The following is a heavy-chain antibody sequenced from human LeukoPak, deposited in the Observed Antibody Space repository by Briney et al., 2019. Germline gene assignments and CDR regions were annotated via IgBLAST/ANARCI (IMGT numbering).Heavy chain of an antibody. V-gene: IGHV3-30*02. CDR1: GFTFSTYG. J-gene: IGHJ5*02. CDR2: IRYDGTNK. Sequence: GGSLRRSGAASGFTFSTYGMHWVRQAPGKGLEWVAFIRYDGTNKYYADSVKGRFTISRDNSKNTLYLQMNSLRAEDTAVYYCARGFDPWGQGTLVTVSS. CDR3: ARGFDP.